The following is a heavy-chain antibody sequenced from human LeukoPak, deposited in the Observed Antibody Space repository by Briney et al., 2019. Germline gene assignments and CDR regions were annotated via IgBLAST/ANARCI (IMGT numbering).Heavy chain of an antibody. V-gene: IGHV3-23*01. CDR3: AKDVWGMSYYYMDV. CDR1: GFTFSSYA. Sequence: TGGSLRLSCAASGFTFSSYAMSWVRQAPGKGLEWVSAISGSGGSTYYADSVKGRFTISRDNSKNTLYLQMNSLRAEDTAVYYCAKDVWGMSYYYMDVWGKGTTVTVSS. J-gene: IGHJ6*03. CDR2: ISGSGGST. D-gene: IGHD3-16*01.